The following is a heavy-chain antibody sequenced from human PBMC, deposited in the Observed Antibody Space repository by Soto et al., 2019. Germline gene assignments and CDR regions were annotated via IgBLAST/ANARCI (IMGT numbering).Heavy chain of an antibody. CDR3: ARSGYYYYYGMDV. V-gene: IGHV4-59*01. CDR2: IYYSGST. CDR1: GGSISSYY. J-gene: IGHJ6*02. Sequence: ETLSLTCTVSGGSISSYYWSWIRQPPGKGLEWLGYIYYSGSTNYNPSLKSRVTISVDTSKNQFSLKLSSVTAADTAVYYCARSGYYYYYGMDVWGQGTTVTVSS.